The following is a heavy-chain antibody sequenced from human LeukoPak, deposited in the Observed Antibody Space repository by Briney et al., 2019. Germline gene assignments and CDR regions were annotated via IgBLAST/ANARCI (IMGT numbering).Heavy chain of an antibody. V-gene: IGHV3-23*01. CDR3: ARDKPLWFGDNWFAP. CDR2: ISASGGNT. Sequence: PGGTLRLSCAAAGFTFYNYAMSWVRQAPAKGLEWVSGISASGGNTYYADSVKGLFTIYRDNAKTSLYLQMNSLRAEDTAVYYCARDKPLWFGDNWFAPWGQGTLVTVSS. CDR1: GFTFYNYA. J-gene: IGHJ5*02. D-gene: IGHD3-10*01.